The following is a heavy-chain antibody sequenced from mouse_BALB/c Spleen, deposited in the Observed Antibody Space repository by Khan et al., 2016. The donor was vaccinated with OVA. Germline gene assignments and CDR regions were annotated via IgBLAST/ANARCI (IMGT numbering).Heavy chain of an antibody. Sequence: EVELVESGGDLVKPGGSLKLSCAASGFTFSSYSMSWVRQTPDKRLEWVATISSVGDYTYYPDSVKGRFTISRDNAKNTLYLQMSSLKSEDTAMYYCASHLTGSFAYWGQGTRVTVSA. V-gene: IGHV5-6*01. J-gene: IGHJ3*01. D-gene: IGHD4-1*01. CDR3: ASHLTGSFAY. CDR2: ISSVGDYT. CDR1: GFTFSSYS.